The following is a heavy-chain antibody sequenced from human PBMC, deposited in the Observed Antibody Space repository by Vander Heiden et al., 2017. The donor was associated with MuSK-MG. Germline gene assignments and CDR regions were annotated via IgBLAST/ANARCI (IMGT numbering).Heavy chain of an antibody. CDR2: ISGGGGAT. D-gene: IGHD6-13*01. J-gene: IGHJ4*02. V-gene: IGHV3-23*01. CDR3: AKGRKTSIVAADDY. CDR1: GLTFSSYA. Sequence: EVQLLESGGGLIQPGGSLRLSCAASGLTFSSYAMSWVRQAPGKGLEWVSAISGGGGATYYADSVKGRFTISRDNSKNTLFLQMNSLRVEDTALYYCAKGRKTSIVAADDYWGQGTLVTVSS.